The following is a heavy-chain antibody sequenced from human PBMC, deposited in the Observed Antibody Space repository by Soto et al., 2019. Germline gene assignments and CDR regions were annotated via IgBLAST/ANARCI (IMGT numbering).Heavy chain of an antibody. CDR1: GDSVTSHY. CDR3: ARELAPAVLRLSYFDY. V-gene: IGHV4-59*02. J-gene: IGHJ4*02. Sequence: SETLSLTCSFSGDSVTSHYLTWIGQSPEKGLEWIGYMHYTGFSHYNPSLNSRLTISVDTAKNQFSLQLTSVTVADTAVYYCARELAPAVLRLSYFDYWGQGTLVTVSS. D-gene: IGHD2-2*01. CDR2: MHYTGFS.